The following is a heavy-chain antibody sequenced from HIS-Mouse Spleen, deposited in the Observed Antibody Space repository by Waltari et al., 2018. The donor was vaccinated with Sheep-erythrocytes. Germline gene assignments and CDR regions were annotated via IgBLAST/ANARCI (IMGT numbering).Heavy chain of an antibody. CDR2: IVPGDSDT. V-gene: IGHV5-51*03. Sequence: EVQLVQSGAEVKKPGESLKISCKGSGYSFTSYWIGWVRQMPGKGLEWMGIIVPGDSDTGYRPSFPGQVTISADKSISTAYLQWSSLKASDTAMYYCARRTYYDFWSGYYTDAFDIWGQGTMVTVSS. J-gene: IGHJ3*02. CDR3: ARRTYYDFWSGYYTDAFDI. CDR1: GYSFTSYW. D-gene: IGHD3-3*01.